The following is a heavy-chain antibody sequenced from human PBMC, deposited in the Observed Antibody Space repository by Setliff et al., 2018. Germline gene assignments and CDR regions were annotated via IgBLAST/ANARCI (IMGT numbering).Heavy chain of an antibody. CDR3: ARAGDAAAGRKGVFEY. J-gene: IGHJ4*02. D-gene: IGHD6-13*01. V-gene: IGHV1-2*06. CDR2: INPNSGGT. Sequence: ASVKVSCKASGYIFTDYYMHWVRQAPGQELGWMGRINPNSGGTNYAQKFQGRVTMTRDTSISTAYTGLSSLRSEDTATYYCARAGDAAAGRKGVFEYWGQGSLVTVSS. CDR1: GYIFTDYY.